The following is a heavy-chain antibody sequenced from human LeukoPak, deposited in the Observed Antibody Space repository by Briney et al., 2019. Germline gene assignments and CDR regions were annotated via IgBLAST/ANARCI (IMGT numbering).Heavy chain of an antibody. D-gene: IGHD3-22*01. V-gene: IGHV3-21*01. CDR3: AKPDSSGYSGLVDFDL. CDR1: GFTFSSYS. J-gene: IGHJ2*01. Sequence: GGSLRLSCAASGFTFSSYSLNWVRQAPGKGLEWVSSISGSSSYIYYADSVKGRFTISRDNSKNTLYLQMNSLRAENTAVYYCAKPDSSGYSGLVDFDLWGRGTLVTVSS. CDR2: ISGSSSYI.